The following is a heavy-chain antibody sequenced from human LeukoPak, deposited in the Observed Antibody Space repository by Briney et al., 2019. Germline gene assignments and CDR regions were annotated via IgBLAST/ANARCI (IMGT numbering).Heavy chain of an antibody. CDR2: IYWDDDK. CDR3: AHEWHYDRSGYYYVDAFDI. J-gene: IGHJ3*02. V-gene: IGHV2-5*02. CDR1: GFSLSTSGVG. Sequence: SGPTLVKPTQTLTLTCTFSGFSLSTSGVGVGWIRQPPGKALEWLALIYWDDDKRYSPSLKSRLTITKDTSKNQVVLTMTNMDPVDTATYYCAHEWHYDRSGYYYVDAFDIWGQGTMVTVSS. D-gene: IGHD3-22*01.